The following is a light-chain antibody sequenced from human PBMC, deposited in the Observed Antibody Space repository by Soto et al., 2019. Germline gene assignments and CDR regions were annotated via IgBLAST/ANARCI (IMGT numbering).Light chain of an antibody. J-gene: IGLJ2*01. CDR2: LNSDGSH. CDR3: QTWATDIHVV. V-gene: IGLV4-69*01. Sequence: QSVLTQSPSASASLGASVKLTCTLSSGHNSYAIAWHQQQPEKGPRYLMKLNSDGSHSSGDGIPDRFSGSSSGAERYLTISSLQSEDEADYYCQTWATDIHVVFGGETQLTVL. CDR1: SGHNSYA.